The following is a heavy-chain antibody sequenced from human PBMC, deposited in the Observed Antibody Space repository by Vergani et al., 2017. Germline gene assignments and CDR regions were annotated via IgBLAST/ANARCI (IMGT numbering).Heavy chain of an antibody. V-gene: IGHV4-34*01. Sequence: QVQLQQWGAGLLKPSETLSLTCAVYGGSFSGYYWSWIRQPPGKGLEWIGEINHSGSTNYNPSLKSRVTISVDTSKSQFSLKLSSVTAADTAVYYCARGQRAAAAPAHYYYMDVWGK. CDR1: GGSFSGYY. CDR3: ARGQRAAAAPAHYYYMDV. D-gene: IGHD6-25*01. CDR2: INHSGST. J-gene: IGHJ6*03.